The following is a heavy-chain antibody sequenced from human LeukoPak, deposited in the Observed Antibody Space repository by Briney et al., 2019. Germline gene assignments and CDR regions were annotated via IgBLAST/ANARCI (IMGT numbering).Heavy chain of an antibody. CDR2: IYYSGST. CDR3: ARDRGVVGYNGYYYYYMDV. V-gene: IGHV4-59*01. J-gene: IGHJ6*03. Sequence: SETLSLTCTVSGGSISSYYWSWIRQPPGKGLEWIVYIYYSGSTNYNPSLKSRVTISVDTSKNQFSLKLSSVTAADTAVYYCARDRGVVGYNGYYYYYMDVWGKGTTVTVSS. D-gene: IGHD5-24*01. CDR1: GGSISSYY.